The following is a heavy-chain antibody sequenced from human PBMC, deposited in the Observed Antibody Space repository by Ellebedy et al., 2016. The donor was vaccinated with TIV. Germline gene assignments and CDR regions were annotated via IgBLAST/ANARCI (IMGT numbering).Heavy chain of an antibody. CDR1: GYAFGKYI. J-gene: IGHJ4*02. Sequence: ASVKVSCKASGYAFGKYIISWVRQAPGQGLQWMGWISPYTGDTNYAQKFQGRVTMTTDTSTSTAYMELRSLRSDDTAVYYCARDMVQGMVARYLWFDYWGQGTLVTVSS. CDR2: ISPYTGDT. V-gene: IGHV1-18*01. D-gene: IGHD5-12*01. CDR3: ARDMVQGMVARYLWFDY.